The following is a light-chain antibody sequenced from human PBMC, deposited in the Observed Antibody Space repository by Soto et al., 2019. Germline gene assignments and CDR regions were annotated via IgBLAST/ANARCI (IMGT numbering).Light chain of an antibody. CDR3: SSSTNSVL. Sequence: QSVLTQPASVSGSHGQSITISCTGTTSDVGSYNLVSWYQQYPGKAPKLIIHEDSKRPSGVSNRFSGSKSGNTASLTISGLQAEDEADYYCSSSTNSVLFGGGTQLTVL. CDR1: TSDVGSYNL. J-gene: IGLJ2*01. V-gene: IGLV2-23*01. CDR2: EDS.